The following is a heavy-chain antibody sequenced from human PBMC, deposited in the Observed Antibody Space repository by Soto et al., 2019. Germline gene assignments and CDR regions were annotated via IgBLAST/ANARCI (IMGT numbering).Heavy chain of an antibody. D-gene: IGHD1-26*01. Sequence: PGGSLRLSCAASGLTFSNYWMHWIRQAPGEGLVWVSRINMDGTTTNYGDSVEGRFTISRDNARNTLWLRMNSLRADDTAVYYCARVAVGAYWFDPWGQGTLVTVSS. CDR1: GLTFSNYW. J-gene: IGHJ5*02. CDR3: ARVAVGAYWFDP. CDR2: INMDGTTT. V-gene: IGHV3-74*01.